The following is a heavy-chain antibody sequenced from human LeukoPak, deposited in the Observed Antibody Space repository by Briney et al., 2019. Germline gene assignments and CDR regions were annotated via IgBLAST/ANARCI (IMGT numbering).Heavy chain of an antibody. J-gene: IGHJ3*02. CDR2: MNPNSGNT. V-gene: IGHV1-8*02. Sequence: ASVKVSCKASGYTFTSYDINWVRQATGQGLEWMGWMNPNSGNTGYAQKFQGRVTMTRDTSTSTVYMELSSLRSEDTAVYYCARQVLEWVLNCSSTSCSGAFDIWGQGTMVTVSS. D-gene: IGHD2-2*01. CDR3: ARQVLEWVLNCSSTSCSGAFDI. CDR1: GYTFTSYD.